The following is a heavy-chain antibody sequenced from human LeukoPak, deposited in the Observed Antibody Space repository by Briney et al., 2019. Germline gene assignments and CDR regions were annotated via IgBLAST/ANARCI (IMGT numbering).Heavy chain of an antibody. CDR3: ARCTASCYANAFDV. CDR1: GFTFSTYA. Sequence: GGSLRLSCAASGFTFSTYAMHWVRQAPGKRLEWVSAINGGGDATEYADSVKGRFTISRDNSKNTLYLQMNSLRPEDTAVYYCARCTASCYANAFDVWGQGTLLTVSS. D-gene: IGHD2-2*01. CDR2: INGGGDAT. J-gene: IGHJ3*01. V-gene: IGHV3-23*01.